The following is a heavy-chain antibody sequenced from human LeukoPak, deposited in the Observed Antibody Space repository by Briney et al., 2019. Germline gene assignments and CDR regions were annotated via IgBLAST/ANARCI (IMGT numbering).Heavy chain of an antibody. CDR1: GGSFSGYY. J-gene: IGHJ4*01. D-gene: IGHD3-16*02. Sequence: SETLSLTCAVYGGSFSGYYWSWIRQPPGKGLEWIGEINHSGSTNYNPSLKSRVTISVDTSKNQFSLKLSSVTAADTAVYYCARGHTSQTDYVWGSYRYENPFDYWGQGTLVTVSS. V-gene: IGHV4-34*01. CDR2: INHSGST. CDR3: ARGHTSQTDYVWGSYRYENPFDY.